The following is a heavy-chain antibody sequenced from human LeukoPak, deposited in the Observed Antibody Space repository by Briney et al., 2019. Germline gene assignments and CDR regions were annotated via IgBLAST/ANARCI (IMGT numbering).Heavy chain of an antibody. CDR2: IYHSGST. Sequence: PSQTLSLTCTVSGGSISSGGYYWSWIRQPPGKGLEWIGYIYHSGSTYYNPSLKSRVTISVDRSKNQFSLKLSSVTAADTAVYYCARVGVPAASYYYYMDVWGKGTTVTVSS. J-gene: IGHJ6*03. CDR1: GGSISSGGYY. D-gene: IGHD2-2*01. V-gene: IGHV4-30-2*01. CDR3: ARVGVPAASYYYYMDV.